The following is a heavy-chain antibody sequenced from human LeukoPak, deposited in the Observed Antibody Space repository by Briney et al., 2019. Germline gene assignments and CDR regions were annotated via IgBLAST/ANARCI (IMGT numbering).Heavy chain of an antibody. J-gene: IGHJ4*02. CDR1: GFTFSSYS. CDR2: ISSSSSYI. CDR3: PRGGPATPRNHPFDY. V-gene: IGHV3-21*01. D-gene: IGHD5-12*01. Sequence: GGALRLSCAGSGFTFSSYSMNWVRQAPGKGLEGVASISSSSSYIYYADSVKGRFTISRDNAKHSLYLQMNSPRAEDTAVYYSPRGGPATPRNHPFDYWGQGTLVTVSS.